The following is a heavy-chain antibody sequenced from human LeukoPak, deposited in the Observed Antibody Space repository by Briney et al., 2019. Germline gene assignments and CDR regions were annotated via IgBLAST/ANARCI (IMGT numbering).Heavy chain of an antibody. CDR2: IYYSGST. CDR1: GGSISSYY. CDR3: ATRGYSSGLYYFDY. D-gene: IGHD6-19*01. Sequence: SETLSLTCTVSGGSISSYYWSWIRQPPGKGLEWIGYIYYSGSTDYNPSLKSRVTISVDTSKNQFSLKLSSVTAADTAVYYCATRGYSSGLYYFDYWGQGTLVTVSS. J-gene: IGHJ4*02. V-gene: IGHV4-59*08.